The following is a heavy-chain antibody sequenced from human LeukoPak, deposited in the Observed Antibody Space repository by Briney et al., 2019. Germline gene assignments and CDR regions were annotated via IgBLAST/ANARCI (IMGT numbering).Heavy chain of an antibody. D-gene: IGHD3-16*01. J-gene: IGHJ4*02. CDR2: FYNSGRS. Sequence: SETLSLTCTVSDDSISDYYRGWIRQPPGKGLEWLGYFYNSGRSTYNPSLKSRVTISADTSKNHFSLKLNSVTTADTAVYYCTRGAGWLIDYWGQGILVTVSS. CDR3: TRGAGWLIDY. CDR1: DDSISDYY. V-gene: IGHV4-59*01.